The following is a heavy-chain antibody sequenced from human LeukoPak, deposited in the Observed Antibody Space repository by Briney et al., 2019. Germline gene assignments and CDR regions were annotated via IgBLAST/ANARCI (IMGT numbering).Heavy chain of an antibody. V-gene: IGHV4-39*07. CDR2: INHSGST. Sequence: KSSETLSLTCTVSGGSISSSGYYWSWIRQPPGKGLEWIGEINHSGSTNYNPSLKSRVTISVDTSKNQFSLKLSSVTAADTAVYYCASMTTVTLDAFDIWGQGTMVTVSS. CDR1: GGSISSSGYY. D-gene: IGHD4-17*01. CDR3: ASMTTVTLDAFDI. J-gene: IGHJ3*02.